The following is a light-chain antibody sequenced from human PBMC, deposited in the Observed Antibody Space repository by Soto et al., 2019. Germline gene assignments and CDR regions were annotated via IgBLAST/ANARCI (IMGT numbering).Light chain of an antibody. V-gene: IGKV1-9*01. J-gene: IGKJ1*01. CDR1: QGISSY. CDR3: QQLNNYPRT. CDR2: AAS. Sequence: DIQLTQSPSFLSASVGDRVTITCRASQGISSYLAWYQQKPGKAPKLLISAASTLQSGVLSRFSGSESGTEFTLTISSLQPEDSATYYCQQLNNYPRTFGQGTKVDIK.